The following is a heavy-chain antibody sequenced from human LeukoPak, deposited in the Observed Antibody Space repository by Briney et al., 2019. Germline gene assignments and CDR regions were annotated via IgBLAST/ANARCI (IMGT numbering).Heavy chain of an antibody. Sequence: SETLPLTCTVSGGSISSGDYYWSWIRQPPGKGLEWIGYIYYSGSTSYNPSLKSRVTISVDTSKNQFSLKLTSVTAADTAVYYCARLAPYPGVWASDYWGQGTLVTVSS. D-gene: IGHD1-26*01. V-gene: IGHV4-30-4*01. CDR1: GGSISSGDYY. CDR2: IYYSGST. J-gene: IGHJ4*02. CDR3: ARLAPYPGVWASDY.